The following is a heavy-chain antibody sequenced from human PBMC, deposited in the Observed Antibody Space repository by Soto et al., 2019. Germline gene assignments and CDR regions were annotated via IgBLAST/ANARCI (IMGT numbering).Heavy chain of an antibody. J-gene: IGHJ6*02. V-gene: IGHV1-69*01. CDR3: AKHPLGSGSQGDV. CDR2: IVPIYGTT. D-gene: IGHD3-3*01. Sequence: QVQLVQSGAEVKKPGSSVKVSCKASGGTFTTHSISWVRQAPGQGLEWMGGIVPIYGTTIYAQKFQGRLTLTADESTSTAHMGLSSLRSDDTAMYYWAKHPLGSGSQGDVWGQGTTVTVSS. CDR1: GGTFTTHS.